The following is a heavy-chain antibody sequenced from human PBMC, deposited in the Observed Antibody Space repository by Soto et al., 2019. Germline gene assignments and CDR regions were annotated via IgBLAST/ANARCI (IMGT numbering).Heavy chain of an antibody. D-gene: IGHD2-15*01. Sequence: RXSVKVSCKDSVGSFSSYAISWVRQAPGQGLEWMGGIIPIFGTANYAQKFQGRVTITADESTSTAYMELSSLRSEDTAVYYCAVGVVVVAASVYYYYGMDVWGQGTTVTVSS. J-gene: IGHJ6*02. CDR2: IIPIFGTA. CDR3: AVGVVVVAASVYYYYGMDV. CDR1: VGSFSSYA. V-gene: IGHV1-69*13.